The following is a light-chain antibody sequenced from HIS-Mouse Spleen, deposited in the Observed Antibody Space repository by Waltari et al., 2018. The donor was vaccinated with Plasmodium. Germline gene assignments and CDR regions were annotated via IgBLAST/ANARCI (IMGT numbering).Light chain of an antibody. CDR2: GAS. CDR3: QQYNNWSFT. J-gene: IGKJ3*01. V-gene: IGKV3-15*01. CDR1: QSVSSN. Sequence: EIVMTQSPATLSVSPGERATLSCRASQSVSSNLAGYQQKPGQAPRLLIYGASPRATGIPARFSGSGSGTEFTLTISSLQSEDFAVYYCQQYNNWSFTFGPGTKVDIK.